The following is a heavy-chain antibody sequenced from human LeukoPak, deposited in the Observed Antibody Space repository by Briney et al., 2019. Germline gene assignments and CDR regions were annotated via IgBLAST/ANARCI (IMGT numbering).Heavy chain of an antibody. CDR2: INPSGGST. CDR1: GYTFTSYY. CDR3: ARGDRGYCSSTSCYELGY. J-gene: IGHJ4*02. Sequence: ASVKVSCKASGYTFTSYYMHWVRQAPGQGLEWMGIINPSGGSTSYAQKFQGRVTMTRDTSTSTVYMELSSLRSEDTAVYYCARGDRGYCSSTSCYELGYWGQGTLVTVSS. V-gene: IGHV1-46*01. D-gene: IGHD2-2*01.